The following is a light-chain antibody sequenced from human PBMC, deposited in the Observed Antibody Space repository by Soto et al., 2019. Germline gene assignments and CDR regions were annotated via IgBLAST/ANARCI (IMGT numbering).Light chain of an antibody. CDR1: QSVSNN. CDR3: PQYNNCPPWT. V-gene: IGKV3-15*01. Sequence: ILMTQSPATLSVSPGERATLSCRASQSVSNNLAWYQQKPGQAPRLLIYDASTRATGIPARFSGSGSGTEFTLTISGLQSEDFAVYYCPQYNNCPPWTFGQGTKVEIK. J-gene: IGKJ1*01. CDR2: DAS.